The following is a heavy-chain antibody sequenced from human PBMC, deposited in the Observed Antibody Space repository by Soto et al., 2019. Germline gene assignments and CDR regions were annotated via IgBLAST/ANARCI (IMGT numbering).Heavy chain of an antibody. CDR1: GFTFSSYA. V-gene: IGHV3-30-3*01. CDR3: ARDISEWELHFDY. D-gene: IGHD1-26*01. CDR2: ISYDGSNK. Sequence: QVQLVESGGGVVQPGRSLRLSCAASGFTFSSYAMHWVRQAPGKGLEWVAVISYDGSNKYYADSVKGRFTISRDNSKNPMYLQMNSLRAEDTAVYYCARDISEWELHFDYWGQGTLVTVSS. J-gene: IGHJ4*02.